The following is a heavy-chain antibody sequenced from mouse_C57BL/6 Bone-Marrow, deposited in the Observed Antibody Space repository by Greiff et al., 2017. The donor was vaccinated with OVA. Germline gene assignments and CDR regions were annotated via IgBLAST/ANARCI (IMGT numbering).Heavy chain of an antibody. CDR3: ARSNWAPWFAY. D-gene: IGHD4-1*02. CDR2: IYPGSGNT. Sequence: VQLQQSGPELVKPGASVKISCKASGYSFTSYYIHWVKQRPGQGLEWIGWIYPGSGNTKYNEKFKGKATLTADTSSSTAYMQLSSLTSEDSAVYYCARSNWAPWFAYWGQGTLVTVSA. V-gene: IGHV1-66*01. J-gene: IGHJ3*01. CDR1: GYSFTSYY.